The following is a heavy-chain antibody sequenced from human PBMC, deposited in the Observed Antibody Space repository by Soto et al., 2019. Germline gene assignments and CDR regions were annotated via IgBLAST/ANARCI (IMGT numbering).Heavy chain of an antibody. CDR2: ISSSGSTI. D-gene: IGHD4-17*01. CDR1: GFTFSDYY. J-gene: IGHJ6*03. CDR3: ARADYGQEVWYYYYYMDV. Sequence: GGSLRLSCAASGFTFSDYYMSWIRQAPGKGLEWVSYISSSGSTIYYADSVKGRFTISRDNAKNSLYLQMNSLRAEDTAVYYCARADYGQEVWYYYYYMDVWGKGTTVTVSS. V-gene: IGHV3-11*01.